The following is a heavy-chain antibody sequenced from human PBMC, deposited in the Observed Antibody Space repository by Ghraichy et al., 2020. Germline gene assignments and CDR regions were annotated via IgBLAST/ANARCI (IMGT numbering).Heavy chain of an antibody. CDR2: INHSGST. CDR1: GGSFSGYY. Sequence: SQTLSLTCAVYGGSFSGYYWSWIRQPPGKGLEWIGEINHSGSTNYNPSLKSRVTISVDTSKNQFSLKLSSVTAADTAVYYCARWGVRGVIRIGQPFDYWGQGTLVTVSS. J-gene: IGHJ4*02. V-gene: IGHV4-34*01. D-gene: IGHD3-10*01. CDR3: ARWGVRGVIRIGQPFDY.